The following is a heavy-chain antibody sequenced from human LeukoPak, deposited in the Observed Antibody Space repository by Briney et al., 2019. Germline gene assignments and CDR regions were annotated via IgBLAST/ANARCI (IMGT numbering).Heavy chain of an antibody. CDR1: GGTFSSYA. J-gene: IGHJ4*02. Sequence: ASVKVSCKASGGTFSSYAISWVRQAPGQGLEWMGGIIPNFGTANYAQKFQGRVTITADESTSTAYMELSSLRSEDTAVYYCARDRSIAVAGNFDYWGQGTLVTVSS. D-gene: IGHD6-19*01. CDR3: ARDRSIAVAGNFDY. V-gene: IGHV1-69*01. CDR2: IIPNFGTA.